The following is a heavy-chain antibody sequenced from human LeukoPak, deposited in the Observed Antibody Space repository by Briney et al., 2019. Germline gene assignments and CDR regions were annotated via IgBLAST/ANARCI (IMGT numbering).Heavy chain of an antibody. CDR3: ARDPCSSTSFFNWFDP. Sequence: SVKVSCKASGGTFSSYAISWVRQAPGQGLEWMGGIIPIFGTANYAQKFQGRVTITADESTSTAYMELSSLRSEDTAVYYCARDPCSSTSFFNWFDPWGQGTLVTVSS. J-gene: IGHJ5*02. CDR2: IIPIFGTA. V-gene: IGHV1-69*13. CDR1: GGTFSSYA. D-gene: IGHD2-2*01.